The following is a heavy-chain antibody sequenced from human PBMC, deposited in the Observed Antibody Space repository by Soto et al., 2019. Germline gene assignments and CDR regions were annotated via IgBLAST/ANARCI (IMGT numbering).Heavy chain of an antibody. CDR2: IIPIFGTA. J-gene: IGHJ6*02. Sequence: QVQLVQSGAEVKKPGSSVKVSCKASGGTFSSYAISWVRQAPGQGLEWMGGIIPIFGTANYAQKFQGRVTIHADESTSTAYMELSSLRSEDTAVYYCAEGENSSSRNVGYYYGMDVWGQGTTVTVSS. CDR1: GGTFSSYA. CDR3: AEGENSSSRNVGYYYGMDV. V-gene: IGHV1-69*01. D-gene: IGHD6-13*01.